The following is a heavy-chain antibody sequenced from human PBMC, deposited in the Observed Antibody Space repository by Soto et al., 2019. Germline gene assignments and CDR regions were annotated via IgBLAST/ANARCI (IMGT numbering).Heavy chain of an antibody. CDR3: APHVSCSGGSCQYDAFAI. D-gene: IGHD2-15*01. Sequence: EVQVLESGGGLVQPGGSLRLSCEGSGFTVSSHAMTWIRQAAGKGPEWVSTVTADGGTYYADSVKGRFAMSRDTSENTVYLQMNSLGAADTAAYYCAPHVSCSGGSCQYDAFAIRGQGTMVTVSS. CDR2: VTADGGT. V-gene: IGHV3-23*01. J-gene: IGHJ3*02. CDR1: GFTVSSHA.